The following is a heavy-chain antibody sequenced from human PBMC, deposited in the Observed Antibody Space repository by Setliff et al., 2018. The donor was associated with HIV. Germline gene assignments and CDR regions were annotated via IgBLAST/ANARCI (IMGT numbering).Heavy chain of an antibody. CDR3: ARLVRGGSGHYFDY. Sequence: ASETLSLTCAVSGVTFSSNNYYWGWIRQPPGKGLEWIGTVFYSGSTSYSPPLKSRVTISVGTSKNQFSLKLKSVTAADTALYYCARLVRGGSGHYFDYWGQGKLVTVSS. V-gene: IGHV4-39*07. D-gene: IGHD3-10*01. CDR2: VFYSGST. J-gene: IGHJ4*02. CDR1: GVTFSSNNYY.